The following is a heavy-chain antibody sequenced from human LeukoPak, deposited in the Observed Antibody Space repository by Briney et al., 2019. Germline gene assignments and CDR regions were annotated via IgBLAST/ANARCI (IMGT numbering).Heavy chain of an antibody. V-gene: IGHV3-30-3*01. CDR3: VGDLPTLGHLGYHYGMDV. J-gene: IGHJ6*02. D-gene: IGHD2-15*01. CDR1: GFTFRSYA. Sequence: GRSLRLSCVASGFTFRSYAMHWVRQAPGKGLEWVIVISSDGTNKYYADSVKGRFTVSRDNSKNTLYLQMNSLRDKDTAVYYCVGDLPTLGHLGYHYGMDVWGQGTTVTVSS. CDR2: ISSDGTNK.